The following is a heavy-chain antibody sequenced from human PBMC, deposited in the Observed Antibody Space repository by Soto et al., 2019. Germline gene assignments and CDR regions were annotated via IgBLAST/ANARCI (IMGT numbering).Heavy chain of an antibody. J-gene: IGHJ2*01. CDR3: ARRTTSAYWYFDL. CDR2: IYPGDSDT. D-gene: IGHD4-17*01. V-gene: IGHV5-51*01. CDR1: GYSFTSQW. Sequence: EVQLVQSGAEAKKPGESLKISCKGSGYSFTSQWIGWVRQMPGKGLEWMGIIYPGDSDTRYSPSFQGQVTISADKSISTAYLQWSRLKASDTAMYYCARRTTSAYWYFDLWGRGTLVTVSS.